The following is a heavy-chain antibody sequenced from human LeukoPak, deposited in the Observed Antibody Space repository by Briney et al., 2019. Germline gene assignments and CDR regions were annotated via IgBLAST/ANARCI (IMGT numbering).Heavy chain of an antibody. D-gene: IGHD3-9*01. CDR1: GFTFSSYG. CDR3: ARALRDILTGYFPFYYYYYMDV. Sequence: GGSLRLSCAASGFTFSSYGMHWVSQAPGKGMEWVAVISYDGSNKYYADSVKGRFTIPRDNPKNTLYLQMNSLRAEDTAVYYCARALRDILTGYFPFYYYYYMDVWGKGTTVTVSS. V-gene: IGHV3-30*03. CDR2: ISYDGSNK. J-gene: IGHJ6*03.